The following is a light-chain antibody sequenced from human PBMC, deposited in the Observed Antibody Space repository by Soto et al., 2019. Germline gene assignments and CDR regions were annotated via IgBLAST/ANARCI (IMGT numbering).Light chain of an antibody. CDR2: DAS. Sequence: DIQMTQSPSTLSASVGDRVTITCGASQSISSWLAWYQQKPGKAPKLLIYDASSLESGVPSRFSGSGSGTEFTLTITSLQPDDFATYYCQQYNSYPWTFGQGTNVAIK. CDR1: QSISSW. CDR3: QQYNSYPWT. J-gene: IGKJ1*01. V-gene: IGKV1-5*01.